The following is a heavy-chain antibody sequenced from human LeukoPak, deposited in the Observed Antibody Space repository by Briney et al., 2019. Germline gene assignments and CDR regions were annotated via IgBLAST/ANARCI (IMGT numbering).Heavy chain of an antibody. CDR2: MNPNSGNT. J-gene: IGHJ5*02. CDR1: GYTFTSYD. D-gene: IGHD3-9*01. CDR3: ARGVYDILTGYYSGLEFDP. Sequence: ASVKVSCKASGYTFTSYDINWVRQATGQGLEWMGWMNPNSGNTGYAQKFQGRVTITRNTSISTAYMELSSLRSEDTAVYYCARGVYDILTGYYSGLEFDPWGQGTLVTVSS. V-gene: IGHV1-8*03.